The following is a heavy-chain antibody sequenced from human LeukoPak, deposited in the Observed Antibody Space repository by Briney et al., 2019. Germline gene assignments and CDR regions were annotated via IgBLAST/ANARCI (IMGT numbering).Heavy chain of an antibody. CDR3: AKDHSSGWGRDYYYYYMDV. D-gene: IGHD6-19*01. V-gene: IGHV3-33*06. CDR2: IWYDGTNK. J-gene: IGHJ6*03. CDR1: GFTFSDYG. Sequence: PGGSLRLSCAASGFTFSDYGIHWVRQAPGKGLEWVALIWYDGTNKYYGDSVKGRFTISRDNSKNTLYLQMDSLRAEDTAVYYCAKDHSSGWGRDYYYYYMDVWGKGTTVTVSS.